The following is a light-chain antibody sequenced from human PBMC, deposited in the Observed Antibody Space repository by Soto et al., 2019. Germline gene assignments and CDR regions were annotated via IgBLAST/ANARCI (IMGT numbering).Light chain of an antibody. CDR2: AAS. J-gene: IGKJ5*01. V-gene: IGKV3D-20*02. Sequence: EIVLTQSPCTLSLSAGEIATLSCRASQSVSNNLAWYQQKPGQAPKLLIYAASSRATGVPDRFSGGGSGTDFTLPIRRLESADFAVYYCQQRTSWPQPLTFGQGTRLEIK. CDR3: QQRTSWPQPLT. CDR1: QSVSNN.